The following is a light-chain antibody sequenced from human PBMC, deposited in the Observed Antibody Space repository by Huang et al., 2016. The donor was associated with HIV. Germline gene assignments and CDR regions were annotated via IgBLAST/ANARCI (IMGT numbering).Light chain of an antibody. V-gene: IGKV3-15*01. CDR3: QQYNNWPRT. CDR1: QYISTK. Sequence: EVVMTQSPATLSVSPGERATLSCRASQYISTKLGWYQQKPGQPPRLLILGASTRATGLPARFIGSGSGTEVTLTITSLQSEDGAVYYCQQYNNWPRTFGQGTKVEIK. J-gene: IGKJ1*01. CDR2: GAS.